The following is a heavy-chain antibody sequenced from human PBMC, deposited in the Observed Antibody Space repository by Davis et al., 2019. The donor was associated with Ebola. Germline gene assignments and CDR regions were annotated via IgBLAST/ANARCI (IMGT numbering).Heavy chain of an antibody. V-gene: IGHV4-59*01. D-gene: IGHD5-12*01. CDR2: IYYSGST. J-gene: IGHJ4*02. CDR3: ARERYSGYGFDY. CDR1: GGSISSYY. Sequence: MPGGSLRLSCIVSGGSISSYYWSWIRQPPGKGPEWIGNIYYSGSTNYNPSLKSRVTISVDTSKNQFSLKLSSVTAEDTAVYHCARERYSGYGFDYWGQGTLVTVSS.